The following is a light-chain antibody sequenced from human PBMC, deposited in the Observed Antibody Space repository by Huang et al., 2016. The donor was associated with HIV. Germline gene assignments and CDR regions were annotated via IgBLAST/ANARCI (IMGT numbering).Light chain of an antibody. CDR1: QSLNNY. V-gene: IGKV1-39*01. CDR2: SAS. J-gene: IGKJ4*01. Sequence: DLQMTQSPSSLSASVGDRVSITCRASQSLNNYFHWYQQKPGKAPKLLIHSASTLQNGVPPRFSGSVSGTDFTLTITNLQPEDSATYYCQQTFSVPLTFGGGTKVEIK. CDR3: QQTFSVPLT.